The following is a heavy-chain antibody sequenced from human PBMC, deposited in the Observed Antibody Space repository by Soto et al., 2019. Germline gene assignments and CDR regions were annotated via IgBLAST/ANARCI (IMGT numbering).Heavy chain of an antibody. Sequence: QVRLQESGPGLVKPSETLSLTCSVSGVSVSSGSFDWSWIRQPPGKGLEWIGFIYNTETFNYNPSLKSRVALSVDASKHQFSLKLSSVTAADTAVYYCARVPLRYSSSHNFDSWGQGALVTVSS. CDR2: IYNTETF. D-gene: IGHD6-19*01. J-gene: IGHJ4*02. CDR3: ARVPLRYSSSHNFDS. CDR1: GVSVSSGSFD. V-gene: IGHV4-61*01.